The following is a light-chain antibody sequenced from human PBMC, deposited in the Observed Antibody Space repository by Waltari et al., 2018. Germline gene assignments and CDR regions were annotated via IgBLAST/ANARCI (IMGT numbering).Light chain of an antibody. J-gene: IGKJ2*01. Sequence: DIQMTQSPSTLSASVGARVTISCRASQSVGTWLAWYQQKPGKAPKLLIYMASSSESGVPSRFSGSGSGTEFTLTISSLQPDDFATYSCQQYSSFSTFGQGTKV. CDR2: MAS. V-gene: IGKV1-5*03. CDR3: QQYSSFST. CDR1: QSVGTW.